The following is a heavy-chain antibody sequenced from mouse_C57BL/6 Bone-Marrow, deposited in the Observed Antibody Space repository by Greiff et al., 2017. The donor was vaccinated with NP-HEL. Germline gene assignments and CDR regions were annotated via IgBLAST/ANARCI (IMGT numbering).Heavy chain of an antibody. CDR3: AKTSYGNYVAY. D-gene: IGHD2-10*01. CDR1: GYTFTSYW. J-gene: IGHJ3*01. CDR2: INPSSGYT. Sequence: QVHVKQSGAELAKPGASVKLSCKASGYTFTSYWMNWVKQRPGQGLEWIGYINPSSGYTKYNQKFKDKATLTADKSSSTEYMQLSSLTYEDSAVYYCAKTSYGNYVAYWGQGTLVTVSA. V-gene: IGHV1-7*01.